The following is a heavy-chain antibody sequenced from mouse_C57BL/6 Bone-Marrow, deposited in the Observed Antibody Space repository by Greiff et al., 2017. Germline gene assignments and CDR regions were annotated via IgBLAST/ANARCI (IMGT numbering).Heavy chain of an antibody. CDR1: GYTFTSYG. Sequence: VQLQQSGAELARPGASVKLSCKASGYTFTSYGISWVKQRTGQGLEWIGAIYPRSGNTYYNEKFKGKATLTADKSSSTAYMGLRSLTSEDSAVXFGARGVRRRPYAMDYWGQGTSVTVSS. J-gene: IGHJ4*01. CDR3: ARGVRRRPYAMDY. D-gene: IGHD2-14*01. CDR2: IYPRSGNT. V-gene: IGHV1-81*01.